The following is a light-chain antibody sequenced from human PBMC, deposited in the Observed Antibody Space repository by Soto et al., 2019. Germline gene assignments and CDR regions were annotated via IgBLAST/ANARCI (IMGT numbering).Light chain of an antibody. J-gene: IGLJ2*01. CDR2: NDG. V-gene: IGLV1-44*01. Sequence: QSVLTQPPSVSGTPGQRVTISCSGSSSNIGSNTVTWYQQLPRTAPRLLIYNDGQRPSGVPARFSDSKSGTLASLAISALQSEDEADYYCAGWDDSLGGVVFGGGTKLTVL. CDR3: AGWDDSLGGVV. CDR1: SSNIGSNT.